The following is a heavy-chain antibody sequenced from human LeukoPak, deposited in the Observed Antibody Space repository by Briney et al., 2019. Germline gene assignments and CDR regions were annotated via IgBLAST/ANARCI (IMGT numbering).Heavy chain of an antibody. V-gene: IGHV1-69*05. CDR2: IIPIFGTA. J-gene: IGHJ5*02. CDR3: ATDYYANNWFDP. D-gene: IGHD3-10*01. Sequence: SVKVSCKASGGTFSSYAICWVRQAPGQGLEWMGRIIPIFGTANYAQKFQGRVTITTDESTSTAYMELSSLRSEDTAVYYCATDYYANNWFDPWGQGTLVTVSS. CDR1: GGTFSSYA.